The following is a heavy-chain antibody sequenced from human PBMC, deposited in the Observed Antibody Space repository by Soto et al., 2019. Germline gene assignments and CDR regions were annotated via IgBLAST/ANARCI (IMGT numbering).Heavy chain of an antibody. V-gene: IGHV3-74*01. CDR1: GFTFSSYW. CDR2: IDSDGSST. CDR3: ARDYPGNGIDY. Sequence: EVQLVESGGGLVQPGGSLRLSCAASGFTFSSYWMHWVRQAPGKGLVWVSHIDSDGSSTTYADSVKGRFTISRDNAKNTVYLQMNSLRVEDTAVYYCARDYPGNGIDYWGQGTLVTVSS. J-gene: IGHJ4*02. D-gene: IGHD1-1*01.